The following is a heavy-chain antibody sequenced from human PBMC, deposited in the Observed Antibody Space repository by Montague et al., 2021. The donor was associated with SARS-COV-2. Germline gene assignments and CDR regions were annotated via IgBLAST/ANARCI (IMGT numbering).Heavy chain of an antibody. CDR1: EFTVSSYW. CDR2: IYSDGSSP. D-gene: IGHD2-2*01. V-gene: IGHV3-74*01. Sequence: SLRLSCAASEFTVSSYWLHWVRQAPGKGLVWVSRIYSDGSSPSYSYSXXVLFTISRDNAKNTLYLQMNSLRAEDTAVYYCARGFCSSTNCYDWDFDLWGRGTLVTVSS. J-gene: IGHJ2*01. CDR3: ARGFCSSTNCYDWDFDL.